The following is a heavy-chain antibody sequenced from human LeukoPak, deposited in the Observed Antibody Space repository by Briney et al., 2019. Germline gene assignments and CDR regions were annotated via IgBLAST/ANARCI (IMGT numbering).Heavy chain of an antibody. D-gene: IGHD3-10*01. V-gene: IGHV3-11*01. CDR2: VSSTGGDK. J-gene: IGHJ4*02. CDR3: ARGENGSFDY. Sequence: GGSLRLSCRGSGVTFEDYYLSWIRQAPGKGLEWISYVSSTGGDKFYADPVKGRFTISRDNARNSVYMEMNHLMAEDTAFYYCARGENGSFDYLGQGTLVIVSS. CDR1: GVTFEDYY.